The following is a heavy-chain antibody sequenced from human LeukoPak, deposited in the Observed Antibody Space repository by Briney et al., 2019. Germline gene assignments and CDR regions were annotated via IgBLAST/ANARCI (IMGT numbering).Heavy chain of an antibody. D-gene: IGHD4-17*01. Sequence: SVKVSCKASGGTFSSYAISWVRQAPGQGLEWMGGIIPIFGTANYAQKFQGRVTITTDESTSTAYMELSSLRSEGTAVYYCARSENYGDYGTYYYYYMDVWGKGTTVTVSS. CDR2: IIPIFGTA. V-gene: IGHV1-69*05. CDR3: ARSENYGDYGTYYYYYMDV. J-gene: IGHJ6*03. CDR1: GGTFSSYA.